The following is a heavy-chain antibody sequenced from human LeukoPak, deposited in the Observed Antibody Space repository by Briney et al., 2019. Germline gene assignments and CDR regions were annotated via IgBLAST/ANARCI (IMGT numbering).Heavy chain of an antibody. CDR1: GYSFTSYW. D-gene: IGHD6-6*01. V-gene: IGHV5-10-1*01. Sequence: GESLKISCKGSGYSFTSYWISWVRQMPGKGLEWMGRIYPSDSYTTYSTSLQGHVTISADKSISTAYLQWSSLKASDTAMYYCTESPIDYSSSGDYWGQGTLVTVSS. CDR3: TESPIDYSSSGDY. CDR2: IYPSDSYT. J-gene: IGHJ4*02.